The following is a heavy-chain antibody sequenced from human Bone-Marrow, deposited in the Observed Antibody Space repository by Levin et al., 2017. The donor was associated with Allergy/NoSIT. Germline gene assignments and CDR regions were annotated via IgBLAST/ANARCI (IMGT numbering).Heavy chain of an antibody. CDR2: ISSSSSYI. CDR3: ARDGIAVARYNWFDP. D-gene: IGHD6-19*01. V-gene: IGHV3-21*01. J-gene: IGHJ5*02. CDR1: GFTFSSYS. Sequence: GESLKISCAASGFTFSSYSMNWVRQAPGKGLEWVSSISSSSSYIYYADSVKGRFTISRDNAKNSLYLQMNSLRAEDTAVYYCARDGIAVARYNWFDPWGQGTLVTVSS.